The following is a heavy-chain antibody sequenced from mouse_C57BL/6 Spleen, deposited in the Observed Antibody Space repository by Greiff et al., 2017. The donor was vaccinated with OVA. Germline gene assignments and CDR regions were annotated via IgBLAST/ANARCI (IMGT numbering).Heavy chain of an antibody. CDR2: INPNNGGT. D-gene: IGHD4-1*01. V-gene: IGHV1-22*01. CDR3: VTGPYFDY. CDR1: GYTITDYN. Sequence: VQLQQSGPELVKPGASVKMSCKASGYTITDYNMHWVKQSHGKSLEWIGYINPNNGGTSYNQKFKGKATLTVNKSSSTAYMELRSLTSEDSAVYYCVTGPYFDYWGQGTTLTVSS. J-gene: IGHJ2*01.